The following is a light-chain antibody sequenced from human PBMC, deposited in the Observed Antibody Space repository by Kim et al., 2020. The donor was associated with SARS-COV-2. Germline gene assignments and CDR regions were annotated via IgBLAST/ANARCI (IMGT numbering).Light chain of an antibody. J-gene: IGKJ4*01. CDR1: QSISSY. V-gene: IGKV1-39*01. CDR2: AAS. CDR3: QQSYRTPLT. Sequence: ASVGDRVTITCRASQSISSYLNWYQQKPGKAPKLLIYAASSLQSGVPSRFSGSGSGTDFTLTISSLQPEDFATYYCQQSYRTPLTFGGGTKVDIK.